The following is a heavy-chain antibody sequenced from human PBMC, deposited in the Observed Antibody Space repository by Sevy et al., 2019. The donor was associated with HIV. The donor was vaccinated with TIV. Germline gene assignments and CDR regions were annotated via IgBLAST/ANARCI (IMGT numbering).Heavy chain of an antibody. CDR1: GFTFSSYC. V-gene: IGHV3-74*01. Sequence: GGSLRLSCAASGFTFSSYCMHWVRQAPGKGLVWVSRINSDGSSTSYADSVKGRFTISRDNAKNTLYLQMNSLRAEDTAVYYCARAHSSGWYGRDYYYYYGMDVWGQGTTVTVSS. CDR3: ARAHSSGWYGRDYYYYYGMDV. D-gene: IGHD6-19*01. J-gene: IGHJ6*02. CDR2: INSDGSST.